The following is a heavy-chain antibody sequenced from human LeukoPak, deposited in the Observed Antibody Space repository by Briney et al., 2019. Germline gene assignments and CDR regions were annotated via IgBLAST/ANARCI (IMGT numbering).Heavy chain of an antibody. CDR2: INWNGGST. Sequence: GGSLRLSCAASGFTFDDYGMSWVRQAPGKGLEWVSGINWNGGSTGYADSVKGRFTISRDNAKNSLYLQMNSLRAEDTALCYCARARGSYYYDSSGYPYYFDYWGQGTLVTVSS. CDR1: GFTFDDYG. CDR3: ARARGSYYYDSSGYPYYFDY. V-gene: IGHV3-20*04. J-gene: IGHJ4*02. D-gene: IGHD3-22*01.